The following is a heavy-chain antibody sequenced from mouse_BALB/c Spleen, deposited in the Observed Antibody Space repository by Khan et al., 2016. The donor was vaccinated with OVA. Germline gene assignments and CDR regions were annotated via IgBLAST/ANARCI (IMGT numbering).Heavy chain of an antibody. D-gene: IGHD1-3*01. CDR2: INSDGTYT. Sequence: EVELVESGGGLVKPGGSLKLSCAASGFTFSSYAMSWVRQTPEKRLEWVATINSDGTYTYYPDSVKGRFTISRDNAKNTLYLQMNSLRSEDTAMYYCARHNFGPFAYWGQGTLVTVSA. V-gene: IGHV5-9-3*01. J-gene: IGHJ3*01. CDR3: ARHNFGPFAY. CDR1: GFTFSSYA.